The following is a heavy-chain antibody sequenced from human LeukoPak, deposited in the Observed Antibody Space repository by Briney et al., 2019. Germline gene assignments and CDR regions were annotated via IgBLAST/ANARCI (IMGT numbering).Heavy chain of an antibody. CDR1: GYTFTGYY. CDR2: INPNSGGT. J-gene: IGHJ3*02. D-gene: IGHD2-2*01. V-gene: IGHV1-2*02. Sequence: GASVKVSCKASGYTFTGYYMHWVRQAPGQGLEWMGWINPNSGGTNYARKFQGRITMTRDTSISTAYMELSRLRSDDTAVYYCARDLGVVRAFDIWGQGTMVTVSS. CDR3: ARDLGVVRAFDI.